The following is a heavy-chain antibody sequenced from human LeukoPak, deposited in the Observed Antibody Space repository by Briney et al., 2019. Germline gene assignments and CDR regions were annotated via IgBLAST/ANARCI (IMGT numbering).Heavy chain of an antibody. CDR3: ASSMTTVTPAAY. Sequence: GRSLRLSCAASGFTFSSYAMHWVRQAPGKGLEWEALISYDGSNKYYADSVKGRFTISRDNSKNTLYLQMNSLRAEDTSVYYCASSMTTVTPAAYWGQGTLVTVSS. J-gene: IGHJ4*02. V-gene: IGHV3-30*04. D-gene: IGHD4-17*01. CDR2: ISYDGSNK. CDR1: GFTFSSYA.